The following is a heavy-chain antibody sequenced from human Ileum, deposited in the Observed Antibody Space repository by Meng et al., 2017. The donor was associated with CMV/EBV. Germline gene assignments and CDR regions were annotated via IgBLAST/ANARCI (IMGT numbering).Heavy chain of an antibody. CDR3: ARGTSIFGYFDY. Sequence: GESLKISCAASGFTFSSYAMHWVRQAPGKGLEWVAVISYDGSNKYYADSVKGRFTISRDNSKNTLYLQMNSLRAEDTAEYYCARGTSIFGYFDYWGQGTLVTVSS. V-gene: IGHV3-30-3*01. J-gene: IGHJ4*02. CDR2: ISYDGSNK. D-gene: IGHD3-3*01. CDR1: GFTFSSYA.